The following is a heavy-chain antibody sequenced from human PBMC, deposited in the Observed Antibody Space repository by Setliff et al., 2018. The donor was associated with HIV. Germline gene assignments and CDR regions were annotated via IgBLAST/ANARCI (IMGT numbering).Heavy chain of an antibody. V-gene: IGHV4-34*01. J-gene: IGHJ4*02. D-gene: IGHD6-19*01. CDR1: GGSFSGYF. CDR3: ARGYSSGWVDH. Sequence: SQTLSLTCAVYGGSFSGYFWTWIRQLPGKGLEWIGEINHTGKSKYTTSLKSRVSISVDTSKNQFYLRLTSMTAADVAVYYCARGYSSGWVDHWGQGTLVTV. CDR2: INHTGKS.